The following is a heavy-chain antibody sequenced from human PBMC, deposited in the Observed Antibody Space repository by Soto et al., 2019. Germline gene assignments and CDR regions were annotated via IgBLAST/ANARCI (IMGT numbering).Heavy chain of an antibody. CDR3: ARGPGYCSAGTCYSDCFDP. CDR2: VNHNRRA. D-gene: IGHD2-15*01. V-gene: IGHV4-34*01. Sequence: QVHLQQWGAGLLKPSETLSLTCAVYGESFSGNFWNWIRQPPGRGLEWIGDVNHNRRANYNPSLKSRVTMSVDTSKNQFSLKLSSVTAADTAVYFCARGPGYCSAGTCYSDCFDPWGQGILVTVSS. CDR1: GESFSGNF. J-gene: IGHJ5*02.